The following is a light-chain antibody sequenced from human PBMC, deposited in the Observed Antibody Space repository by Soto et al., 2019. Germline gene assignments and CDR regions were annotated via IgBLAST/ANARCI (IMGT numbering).Light chain of an antibody. Sequence: QSALTPPSPLSGSPGPSITISCTGNSSDVGSYNLVSWYQQHPGKAPKLMIYEVSKRPSGVSNRFSGSKSGNTASLTISGLQAEDEADYYCCSYAGSSTYVFGTGTKVTVL. CDR2: EVS. J-gene: IGLJ1*01. V-gene: IGLV2-23*02. CDR1: SSDVGSYNL. CDR3: CSYAGSSTYV.